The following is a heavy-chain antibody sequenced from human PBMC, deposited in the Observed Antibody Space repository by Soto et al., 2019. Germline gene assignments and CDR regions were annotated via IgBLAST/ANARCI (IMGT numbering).Heavy chain of an antibody. D-gene: IGHD6-19*01. CDR2: ISGSGGST. V-gene: IGHV3-23*01. CDR1: GFTFSSYA. J-gene: IGHJ4*02. CDR3: AKSIVAVAGPVDY. Sequence: EVQLLESGGGLVQPGESLRLSCAASGFTFSSYAMSWVRQAPGKGLEWVSTISGSGGSTHYADSVKGQFTISRDNSKNMVYLQVNSLRAGDTAVYYCAKSIVAVAGPVDYWGQGTLVTVSS.